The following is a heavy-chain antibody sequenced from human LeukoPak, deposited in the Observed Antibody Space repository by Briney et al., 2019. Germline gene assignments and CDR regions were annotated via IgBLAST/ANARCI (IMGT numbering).Heavy chain of an antibody. J-gene: IGHJ5*02. V-gene: IGHV3-74*01. CDR3: ARDPYRSSAGRA. D-gene: IGHD6-6*01. CDR2: INFDGSST. Sequence: GGSLRLSCAASGFTFTNHWMHWVRQAPGKGLVWVSRINFDGSSTSYADSVQGRFSISRDNAKNTLYLQMNSLRAEDTAVYYCARDPYRSSAGRAWGQGTLVTVSS. CDR1: GFTFTNHW.